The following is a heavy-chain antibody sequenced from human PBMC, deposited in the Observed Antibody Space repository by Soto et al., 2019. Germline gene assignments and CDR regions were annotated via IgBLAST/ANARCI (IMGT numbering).Heavy chain of an antibody. CDR2: ISGSGGTT. CDR1: GFTFSRYG. CDR3: ARKRHGDYGREYFDY. Sequence: PGGYLRLSCTASGFTFSRYGMSWVRQAPGKGLEWVSGISGSGGTTDYADPVKGRFIISRDKSKKMLYLQMNSLRAEDTAVYYCARKRHGDYGREYFDYWGQGTLVTVSS. D-gene: IGHD4-17*01. J-gene: IGHJ4*02. V-gene: IGHV3-23*01.